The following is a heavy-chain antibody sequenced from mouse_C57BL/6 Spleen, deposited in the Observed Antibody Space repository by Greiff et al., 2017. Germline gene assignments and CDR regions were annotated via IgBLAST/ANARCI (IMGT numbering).Heavy chain of an antibody. CDR3: ARGYYGRREGTLECWGY. Sequence: HLPPPLPEPVKPGASVPLSCKASGYTFTSPRIQWVKQRPGQGLEWIGEIDPSDSYTNYNQKFKGKATLTVDTSSSTAYMQLSSLGSEDSAVYYCARGYYGRREGTLECWGYWGQGTALTGSS. D-gene: IGHD1-1*01. CDR2: IDPSDSYT. V-gene: IGHV1-50*01. CDR1: GYTFTSPR. J-gene: IGHJ2*01.